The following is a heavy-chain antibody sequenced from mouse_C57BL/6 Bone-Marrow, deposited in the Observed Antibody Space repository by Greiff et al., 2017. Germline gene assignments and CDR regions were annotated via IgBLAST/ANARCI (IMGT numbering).Heavy chain of an antibody. V-gene: IGHV5-6*01. CDR3: AKGRKYEDY. Sequence: EVKLVESGGDLVKPGGSLKLSCAASGFTFSSYGMSWVRQTPDKRLEWVATISSGGSYTYYPDSVKGRFTISRDNAKNTLYLQMSSLKSEDTAMYCCAKGRKYEDYWGQGTALTVSS. CDR2: ISSGGSYT. CDR1: GFTFSSYG. J-gene: IGHJ2*01. D-gene: IGHD5-1-1*01.